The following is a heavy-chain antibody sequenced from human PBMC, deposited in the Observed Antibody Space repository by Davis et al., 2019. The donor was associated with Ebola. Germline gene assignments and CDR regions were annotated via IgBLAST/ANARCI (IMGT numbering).Heavy chain of an antibody. J-gene: IGHJ4*02. D-gene: IGHD6-19*01. Sequence: PSETLSLTCTVSGDSISTYYWSWIRQPPGKGLEWIGYIYYSGSTNYNPSLKSRVTISVDTSKNQFSLKLSSVTAADTAVYYCARDGSGWAPFDYWGQGTLVTVSS. CDR2: IYYSGST. CDR1: GDSISTYY. V-gene: IGHV4-59*01. CDR3: ARDGSGWAPFDY.